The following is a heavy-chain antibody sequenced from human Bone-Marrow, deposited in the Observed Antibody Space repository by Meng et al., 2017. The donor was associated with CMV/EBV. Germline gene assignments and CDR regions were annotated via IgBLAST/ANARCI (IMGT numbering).Heavy chain of an antibody. CDR1: GYTFTSYD. CDR2: MNPNSGNT. V-gene: IGHV1-8*01. D-gene: IGHD3-3*01. CDR3: ARVAIFGYYYYGMDV. Sequence: ASVKVSCKASGYTFTSYDINWVRQATGQGLEWMGWMNPNSGNTGYAQKFQGRVTMTRKTSISTAYMELSSLRSEDTAVYYCARVAIFGYYYYGMDVWGQGTTVTVSS. J-gene: IGHJ6*02.